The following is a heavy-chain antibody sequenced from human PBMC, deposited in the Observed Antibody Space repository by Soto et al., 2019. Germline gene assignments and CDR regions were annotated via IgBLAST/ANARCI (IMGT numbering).Heavy chain of an antibody. V-gene: IGHV1-46*01. J-gene: IGHJ4*02. Sequence: ASVKVSCKASGYTFTSYYMHWVRQAPGQGLEWMGIINPSGGSTSYAQKFQGRVTMTRDTSTSTVYMELSSLRSEDTAVYYCARDPRITYYYDSSGYYYDYWGQGTLVTVSS. CDR1: GYTFTSYY. D-gene: IGHD3-22*01. CDR2: INPSGGST. CDR3: ARDPRITYYYDSSGYYYDY.